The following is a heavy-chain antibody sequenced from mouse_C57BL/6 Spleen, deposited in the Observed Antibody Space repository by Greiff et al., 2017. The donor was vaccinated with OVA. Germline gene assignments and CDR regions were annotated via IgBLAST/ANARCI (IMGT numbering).Heavy chain of an antibody. V-gene: IGHV1-80*01. CDR1: GYAFSSYW. CDR2: IYPGDGDT. J-gene: IGHJ1*03. Sequence: QVHVKQSGAELVKPGASVKISCKASGYAFSSYWMNWVKQRPGKGLEWIGQIYPGDGDTNYNGKFKGKATLTADKSSSTAYMQLSSLTSEDSAVYFCARSMITTRNWYFDVWGTGTTVTVSS. D-gene: IGHD2-4*01. CDR3: ARSMITTRNWYFDV.